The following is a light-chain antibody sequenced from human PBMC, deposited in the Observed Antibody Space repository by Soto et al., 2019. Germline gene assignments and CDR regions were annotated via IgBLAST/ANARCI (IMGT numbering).Light chain of an antibody. J-gene: IGLJ1*01. CDR1: SSDVGGYNS. CDR2: DVT. Sequence: QSVLTHPASLSGSPGQSITISFTGTSSDVGGYNSVSWYRQDPGKAPKLMIYDVTNRPSGVSNRFSGSKYGNTASLTISGLQAEDEADYYCSSFTSSITYVFGTGTKDTVL. CDR3: SSFTSSITYV. V-gene: IGLV2-14*01.